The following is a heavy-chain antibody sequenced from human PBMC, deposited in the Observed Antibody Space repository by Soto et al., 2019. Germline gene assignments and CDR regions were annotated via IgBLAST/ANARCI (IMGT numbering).Heavy chain of an antibody. V-gene: IGHV3-72*01. D-gene: IGHD1-26*01. CDR3: ARWVSGSPDN. J-gene: IGHJ4*02. CDR1: GFTLSDHY. Sequence: GGSLRLSCAASGFTLSDHYMDWVRQAPGKGLEWVGRTKNKANRYTTEYAASVNGRFTISRDGSKNSLYLQMNSLKTEDTAVYYCARWVSGSPDNWGQGTLVTVSS. CDR2: TKNKANRYTT.